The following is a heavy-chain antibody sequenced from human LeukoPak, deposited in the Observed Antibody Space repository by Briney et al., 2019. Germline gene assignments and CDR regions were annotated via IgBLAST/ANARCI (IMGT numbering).Heavy chain of an antibody. Sequence: ASVKVSCKASGYTFTNYGIGWVRQAPGQGLEWMGWISLKNGDINYAQKVRGRVTMTTDTSTNTAYMELWSLTSDDTAVYYCAKSAASSGYFLPVDYWGQGTPVIVSS. V-gene: IGHV1-18*01. CDR2: ISLKNGDI. J-gene: IGHJ4*02. CDR3: AKSAASSGYFLPVDY. D-gene: IGHD3-22*01. CDR1: GYTFTNYG.